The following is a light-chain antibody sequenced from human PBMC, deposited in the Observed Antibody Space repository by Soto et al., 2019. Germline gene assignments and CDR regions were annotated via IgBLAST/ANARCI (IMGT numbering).Light chain of an antibody. Sequence: QSVLTPDTPASGSRGQSVDIPCTGTSRAVGGYDSVSWDQEHRVKVHDLLMDEVANRPSGVSNRFSGSKSGNTASLIISGLKAEDEADYYCTSYTTSSTRVFGTGTKVTVL. CDR3: TSYTTSSTRV. CDR1: SRAVGGYDS. CDR2: EVA. J-gene: IGLJ1*01. V-gene: IGLV2-14*01.